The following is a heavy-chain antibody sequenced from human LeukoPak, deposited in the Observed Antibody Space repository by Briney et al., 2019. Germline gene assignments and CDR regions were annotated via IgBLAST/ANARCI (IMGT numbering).Heavy chain of an antibody. D-gene: IGHD2-2*01. V-gene: IGHV5-51*01. Sequence: GESLKISCQGSGYSFANYWIAWVRQTPGKGLEWMGIIYPGDSDTKYSPSFQGQVTISADKSISTAYLQWSSLKASDTAMYYCARLRRDIVVVDYWGQGTLVTVSS. CDR3: ARLRRDIVVVDY. CDR2: IYPGDSDT. J-gene: IGHJ4*02. CDR1: GYSFANYW.